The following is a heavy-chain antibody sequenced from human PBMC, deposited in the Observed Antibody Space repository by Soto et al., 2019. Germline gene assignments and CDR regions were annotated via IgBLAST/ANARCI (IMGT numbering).Heavy chain of an antibody. J-gene: IGHJ4*02. CDR1: GGTFSSYA. CDR3: ASSTYYYHSSGYYCGY. CDR2: IIPIFGTA. V-gene: IGHV1-69*06. Sequence: GASVKVCCKASGGTFSSYAISWVRQAPGQGLEWMGGIIPIFGTANYAQKFQGRVTITADKSTSTAYMELSSLRSEDTAVYYCASSTYYYHSSGYYCGYWGQGTLVTVSS. D-gene: IGHD3-22*01.